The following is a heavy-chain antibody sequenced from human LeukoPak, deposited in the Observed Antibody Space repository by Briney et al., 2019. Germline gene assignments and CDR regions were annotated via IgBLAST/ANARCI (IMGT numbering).Heavy chain of an antibody. CDR2: IKEDGSEK. J-gene: IGHJ2*01. V-gene: IGHV3-7*03. Sequence: GGSLRLSCAASGFTFSRYSMKWVRQAPGKGLEWVANIKEDGSEKYYVDSVKGRFTISRDNAKKSLYLQMNSLRAEDTAVYYCAKDTASSWWYFDLWGRGTLVTVSS. D-gene: IGHD5-18*01. CDR3: AKDTASSWWYFDL. CDR1: GFTFSRYS.